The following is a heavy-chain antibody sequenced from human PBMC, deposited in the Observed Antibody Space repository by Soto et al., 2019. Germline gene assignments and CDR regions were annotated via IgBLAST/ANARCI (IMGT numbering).Heavy chain of an antibody. CDR2: TSYDGNNE. J-gene: IGHJ4*02. CDR1: GFTFSNYA. D-gene: IGHD1-1*01. V-gene: IGHV3-30*18. Sequence: GGSLRLSCAASGFTFSNYAMHWVRQASGKGLEWVALTSYDGNNEYYTDSVKGRFTISRDNSKNTLFLQMNSPRPEDTAVYYCAKDKGVFNWATSYFDYWGQGALVTVSS. CDR3: AKDKGVFNWATSYFDY.